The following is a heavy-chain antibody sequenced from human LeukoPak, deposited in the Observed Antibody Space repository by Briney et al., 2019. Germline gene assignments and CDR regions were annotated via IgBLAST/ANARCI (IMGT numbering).Heavy chain of an antibody. CDR1: GFPFSSYG. J-gene: IGHJ4*02. V-gene: IGHV3-30*19. CDR2: ISYDGSNK. CDR3: ARGDYYESRGYVAAY. D-gene: IGHD3-22*01. Sequence: GGSLRLSCAASGFPFSSYGMHWVRQAPGKGLEWVAVISYDGSNKYYADSVKGRFTISRDNSKNTLYLEMNSLRAEDTAVYYCARGDYYESRGYVAAYWGQGTLVTVSS.